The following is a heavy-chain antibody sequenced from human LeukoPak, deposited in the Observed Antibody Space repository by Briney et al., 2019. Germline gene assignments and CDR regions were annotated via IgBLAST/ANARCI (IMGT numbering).Heavy chain of an antibody. CDR2: IYHSGST. V-gene: IGHV4-30-2*01. CDR3: ARVYYDILTGYYDDY. J-gene: IGHJ4*02. CDR1: GGSISSGGYY. D-gene: IGHD3-9*01. Sequence: PSETLSLTCTVSGGSISSGGYYWSWIRQPPGKGLEWIGYIYHSGSTYYNPSLKSRVTISVDRSKNQFSLKLSSVTAADTAVYYCARVYYDILTGYYDDYWGQGTLVTVSS.